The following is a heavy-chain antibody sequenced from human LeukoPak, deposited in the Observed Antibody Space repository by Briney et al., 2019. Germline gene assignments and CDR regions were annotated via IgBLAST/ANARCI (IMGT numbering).Heavy chain of an antibody. J-gene: IGHJ4*02. D-gene: IGHD6-6*01. V-gene: IGHV4-59*01. Sequence: ASETLSLTCTVSGGSISSFYWSWIRQPPGKGLEWIGYIYYSGSTNYNPSLKSRVTISVDTSKNQFSLKLSSVTAADTAVYYCARVLEGQLVNDWGQGTLVTVSS. CDR2: IYYSGST. CDR3: ARVLEGQLVND. CDR1: GGSISSFY.